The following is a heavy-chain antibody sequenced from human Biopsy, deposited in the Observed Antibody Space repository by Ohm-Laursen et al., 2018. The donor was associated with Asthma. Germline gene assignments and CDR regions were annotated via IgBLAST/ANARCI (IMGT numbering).Heavy chain of an antibody. CDR2: INYRGDT. D-gene: IGHD3-3*01. CDR3: ARDFGGWYYFDN. CDR1: AGSFPRYF. Sequence: PTQTLTLACPISAGSFPRYFWMWLRQPPGTGLEWIGEINYRGDTNSNPSLESRVSISVDTSSFHFSLRLNSVTAADTAVYYCARDFGGWYYFDNWGQGSLVTVSS. V-gene: IGHV4-34*09. J-gene: IGHJ4*02.